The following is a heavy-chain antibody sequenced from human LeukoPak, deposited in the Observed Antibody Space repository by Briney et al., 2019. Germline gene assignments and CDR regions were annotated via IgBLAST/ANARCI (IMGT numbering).Heavy chain of an antibody. J-gene: IGHJ4*02. CDR2: ISAYNGNT. CDR1: GYTFTSYG. D-gene: IGHD3-10*01. V-gene: IGHV1-18*01. CDR3: ARGSGPQRHYYGSGSYYTFPDY. Sequence: PKASVKVSCKASGYTFTSYGISWVRQAPGQGLEWMGWISAYNGNTNYAQKLQGRVTMTTDTSTSTAYMELRSLRSDDTAVYYCARGSGPQRHYYGSGSYYTFPDYWGQGTLVTVSS.